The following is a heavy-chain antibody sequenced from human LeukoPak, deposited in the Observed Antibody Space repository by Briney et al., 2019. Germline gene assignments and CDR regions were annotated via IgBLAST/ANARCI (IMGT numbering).Heavy chain of an antibody. CDR3: ARHRSLRAGWFDP. D-gene: IGHD3-10*01. CDR1: GFPFSNYW. V-gene: IGHV3-74*01. CDR2: TNSDGSST. J-gene: IGHJ5*02. Sequence: GGSLRLSCAASGFPFSNYWMHWVRQAPEKGLVWVSHTNSDGSSTTYADSVKGRFTISRDNAKRTLFLQMNSLRADDTAVYYCARHRSLRAGWFDPWGQGTQVIVSS.